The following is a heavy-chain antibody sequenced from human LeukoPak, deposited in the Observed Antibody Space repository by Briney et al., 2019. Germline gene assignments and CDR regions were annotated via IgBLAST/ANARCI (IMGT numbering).Heavy chain of an antibody. CDR1: GYTFTSYG. CDR3: ARDLNDYGDYSFDY. CDR2: IIPIFGTA. J-gene: IGHJ4*02. Sequence: ASVKVSCKASGYTFTSYGISWVRQAPGQGLEWMGRIIPIFGTANYAQKFQGRVTITTDESTSTAYMELSSLRSEDTAVYCCARDLNDYGDYSFDYWGQGTLVTVSS. D-gene: IGHD4-17*01. V-gene: IGHV1-69*05.